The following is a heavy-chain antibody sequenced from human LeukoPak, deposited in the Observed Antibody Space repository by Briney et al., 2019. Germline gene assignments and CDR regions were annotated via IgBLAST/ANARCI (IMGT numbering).Heavy chain of an antibody. CDR1: GFNASTSY. Sequence: GGSLRLSCAASGFNASTSYMSWVRQFPGMRLEWVSVLYSGGNTYYIDSVKGRFTISRDNSKNTLFLQLNSLRGEDTAIYYCARGSNYMDVWGKGTTVTVSS. J-gene: IGHJ6*03. CDR2: LYSGGNT. V-gene: IGHV3-53*01. CDR3: ARGSNYMDV. D-gene: IGHD3-10*01.